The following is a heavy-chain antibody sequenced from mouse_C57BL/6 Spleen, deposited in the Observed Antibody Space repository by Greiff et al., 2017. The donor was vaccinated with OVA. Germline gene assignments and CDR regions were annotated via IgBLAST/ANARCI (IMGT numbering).Heavy chain of an antibody. CDR2: INPSNGGT. J-gene: IGHJ4*01. D-gene: IGHD1-1*01. V-gene: IGHV1-53*01. CDR3: AREGITDYYAMDY. Sequence: QVQLQQPGTELVKPGASVQLSCKASGYTFTSYWMHWVKQRPGQGLEWIGNINPSNGGTNYNEKFKSKATLTVDKSSSTAYMQLSSLTSEYSAVYYCAREGITDYYAMDYWGQGTSVTVSS. CDR1: GYTFTSYW.